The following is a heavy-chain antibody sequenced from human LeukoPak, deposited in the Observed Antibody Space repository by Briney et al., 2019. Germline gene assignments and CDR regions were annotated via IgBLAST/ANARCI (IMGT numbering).Heavy chain of an antibody. CDR2: INWNGGST. CDR1: GFTFDVYD. Sequence: GGSLRLSCAASGFTFDVYDMHTVRQAPGKGLEWVSGINWNGGSTGYADSVKGRFTISRENAKNSLYLQLNSLRAEDTALCYCARGLPQMQYWGQGTLVTVSS. CDR3: ARGLPQMQY. J-gene: IGHJ4*02. D-gene: IGHD5-24*01. V-gene: IGHV3-20*04.